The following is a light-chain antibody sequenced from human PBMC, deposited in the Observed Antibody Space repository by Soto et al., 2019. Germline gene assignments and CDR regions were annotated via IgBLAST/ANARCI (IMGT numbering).Light chain of an antibody. CDR1: SSDVGFYNY. CDR2: EVS. J-gene: IGLJ7*01. CDR3: SSYSRSTTVV. V-gene: IGLV2-14*01. Sequence: QSALTQPASVSGSPGQSITISCTGTSSDVGFYNYVSWYRQHPGKAPQLMVYEVSNRPSGVSNRFSGSKSGNTASLTISGLQAEDEADYYCSSYSRSTTVVFGGGTQLTVL.